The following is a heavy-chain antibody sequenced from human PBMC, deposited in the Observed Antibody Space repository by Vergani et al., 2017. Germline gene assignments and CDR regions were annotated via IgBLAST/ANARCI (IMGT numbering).Heavy chain of an antibody. CDR3: ARDRVTVVRNQYYGMDV. V-gene: IGHV4-61*02. CDR1: GGSIDGVSSY. D-gene: IGHD3-10*01. J-gene: IGHJ6*02. CDR2: IYKSGRT. Sequence: QMQLQESGPGLLKPSQTLSLTCSVSGGSIDGVSSYWTWIRQPAGKGLEWIGRIYKSGRTNYNPSLQSRVTISLDTSKNQFSLNLTSVTAADTGVNFCARDRVTVVRNQYYGMDVWGQGTTVIVSS.